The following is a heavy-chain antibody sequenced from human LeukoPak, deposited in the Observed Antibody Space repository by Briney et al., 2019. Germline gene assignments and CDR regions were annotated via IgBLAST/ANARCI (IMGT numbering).Heavy chain of an antibody. D-gene: IGHD6-19*01. Sequence: GGSLRLSCVGSGFIFSDYPIHWVRQAPGKGLEHVSATSTDGGDTYYGDSVKDRFTISRDDSKNTLFLLMGKLRPGDTAVYYCARDLRSSGWWGYAFDLWGQGTVVTVSS. V-gene: IGHV3-64*02. CDR1: GFIFSDYP. CDR2: TSTDGGDT. CDR3: ARDLRSSGWWGYAFDL. J-gene: IGHJ3*01.